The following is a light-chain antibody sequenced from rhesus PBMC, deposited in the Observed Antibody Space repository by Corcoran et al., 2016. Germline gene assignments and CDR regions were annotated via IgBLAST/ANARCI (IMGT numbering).Light chain of an antibody. Sequence: DIQMTQSPSSLSASVGDTVTIPCRASQSISSWLDWYQQKPGKAPKLLIYKASSLQSGVPSRFSGSGSEADLTLTISSLQPEDFATYSCLQYSSSPWTFGQGTKVEIK. J-gene: IGKJ1*01. V-gene: IGKV1-22*01. CDR3: LQYSSSPWT. CDR1: QSISSW. CDR2: KAS.